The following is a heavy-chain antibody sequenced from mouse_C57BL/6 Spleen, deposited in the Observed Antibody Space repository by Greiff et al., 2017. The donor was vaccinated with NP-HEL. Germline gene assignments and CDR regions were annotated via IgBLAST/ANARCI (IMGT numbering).Heavy chain of an antibody. D-gene: IGHD2-4*01. J-gene: IGHJ3*01. CDR1: GYTFTSYW. CDR3: AREGVYEYEEWFAD. Sequence: QVQLQQPGAELVRPGSSVKLSCKASGYTFTSYWMHWVTQRPIQGLEWIGNIDPSDSDTHSNQKFKDKATLTVDKSSSTAYMQLSSLTSEDSAVYYWAREGVYEYEEWFADWGQGTLVTVSA. CDR2: IDPSDSDT. V-gene: IGHV1-52*01.